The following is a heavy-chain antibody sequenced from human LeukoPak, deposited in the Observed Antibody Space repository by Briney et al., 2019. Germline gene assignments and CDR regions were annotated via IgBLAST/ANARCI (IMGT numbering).Heavy chain of an antibody. V-gene: IGHV3-48*04. CDR2: ISSSSFKI. J-gene: IGHJ6*03. CDR3: VRDPSYGSSWYYYMDV. Sequence: GGSLRLSCAASEFTFVRYAMNWVRQAPGRGLEWVSYISSSSFKIGYADSVKGRFTISRDNSKNSLYLQMDSLRVEDTAVYYCVRDPSYGSSWYYYMDVWGKGTTVTVSS. D-gene: IGHD6-13*01. CDR1: EFTFVRYA.